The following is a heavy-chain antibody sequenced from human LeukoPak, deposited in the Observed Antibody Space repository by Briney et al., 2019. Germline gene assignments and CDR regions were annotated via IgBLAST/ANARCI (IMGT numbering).Heavy chain of an antibody. J-gene: IGHJ3*02. D-gene: IGHD1-7*01. V-gene: IGHV4-59*08. Sequence: SETLSLTCTVSGGSISSYYWSWIRQPPGKGLEWIGYIYYSGSTNYNPSLKSRVTISVDTSKNQFSLKLRSVTAADTAVYYCARRGTGTTGRAFDIWGQGTMVTVSS. CDR2: IYYSGST. CDR3: ARRGTGTTGRAFDI. CDR1: GGSISSYY.